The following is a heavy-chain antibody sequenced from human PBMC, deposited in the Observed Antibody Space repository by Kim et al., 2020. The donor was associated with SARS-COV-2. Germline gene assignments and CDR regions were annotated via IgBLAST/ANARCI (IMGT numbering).Heavy chain of an antibody. J-gene: IGHJ2*01. V-gene: IGHV3-21*01. Sequence: YYADSVKGRVTTSRDNAKNALYLQMNSLRAEDTAVYYCAILFWGSWYFDLWGRGTLVTVSS. CDR3: AILFWGSWYFDL. D-gene: IGHD7-27*01.